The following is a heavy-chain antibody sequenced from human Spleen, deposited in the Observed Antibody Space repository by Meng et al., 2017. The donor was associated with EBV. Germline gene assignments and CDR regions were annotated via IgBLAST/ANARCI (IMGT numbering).Heavy chain of an antibody. Sequence: LQLPNSGSGLLKPSQTLSLTCAVSGGSITSSGYSWTWIRQPPGKGLEWIGYMYQSGSTYYSPSLKSRATISVDRSKNHLSLKLSSVTAADTAFYYCATIIVPATTMNYWGPGTLVTVSS. CDR1: GGSITSSGYS. CDR2: MYQSGST. CDR3: ATIIVPATTMNY. V-gene: IGHV4-30-2*01. J-gene: IGHJ4*02. D-gene: IGHD1-26*01.